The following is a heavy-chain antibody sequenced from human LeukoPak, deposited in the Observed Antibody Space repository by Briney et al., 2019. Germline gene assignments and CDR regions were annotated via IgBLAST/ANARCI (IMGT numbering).Heavy chain of an antibody. CDR2: IYYSGST. J-gene: IGHJ5*02. V-gene: IGHV4-59*01. Sequence: SETLSLTCTVSGGSISSYYWSWIRQPPGKGLEWIGYIYYSGSTNYNPSLKSRVTISVDTSKNQFSLKLSSVTAADTAVYYCAREGPLQLVRPYWFDPWGQGTLVTVSS. D-gene: IGHD6-13*01. CDR1: GGSISSYY. CDR3: AREGPLQLVRPYWFDP.